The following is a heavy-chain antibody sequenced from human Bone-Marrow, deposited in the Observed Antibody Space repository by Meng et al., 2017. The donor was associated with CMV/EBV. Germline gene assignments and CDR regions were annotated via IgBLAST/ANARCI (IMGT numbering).Heavy chain of an antibody. CDR1: GYSISSGYY. Sequence: GSLRLSCTVSGYSISSGYYWGWIRQPPGKGLEWIGSIYHSGSTYYNPSLKSRVTISVDTSKNQFSLKLSSVTAADTAVYYCARVGWNYFRGDFDYWGQGKLVNVAS. D-gene: IGHD1-7*01. CDR2: IYHSGST. CDR3: ARVGWNYFRGDFDY. J-gene: IGHJ4*02. V-gene: IGHV4-38-2*02.